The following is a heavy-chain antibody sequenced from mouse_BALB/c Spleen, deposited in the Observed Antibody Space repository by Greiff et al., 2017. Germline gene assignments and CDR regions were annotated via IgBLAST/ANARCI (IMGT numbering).Heavy chain of an antibody. CDR3: ARSDDSKNVYAMDY. J-gene: IGHJ4*01. CDR2: ISSGSSTI. D-gene: IGHD2-4*01. Sequence: EVKLVESGGDLVKPGGSRKLSCAASGFTFSSFGMHWVRQAPEKGLEWVAYISSGSSTIYYADTVKGRFTISRDNPKNTLFLQMTSLRSEDTAMYYCARSDDSKNVYAMDYWGQGTSVTVSS. CDR1: GFTFSSFG. V-gene: IGHV5-17*02.